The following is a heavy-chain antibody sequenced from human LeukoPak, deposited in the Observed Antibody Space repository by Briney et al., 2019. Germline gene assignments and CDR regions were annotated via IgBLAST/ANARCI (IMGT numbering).Heavy chain of an antibody. CDR3: ARDNLAAAGDDNFDF. CDR1: GFTFSSYG. D-gene: IGHD6-13*01. CDR2: IKQDGSEK. J-gene: IGHJ3*01. Sequence: GGSLRLSCAASGFTFSSYGMHWVRQAPGKGLEWVANIKQDGSEKYYVDSVKGRFTISRDNAKNSLYLQMNSLRAEDTAMYYCARDNLAAAGDDNFDFWGQGTMVTVSS. V-gene: IGHV3-7*01.